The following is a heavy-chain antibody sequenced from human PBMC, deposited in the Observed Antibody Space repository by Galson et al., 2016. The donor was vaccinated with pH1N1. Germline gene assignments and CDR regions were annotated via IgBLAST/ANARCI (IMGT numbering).Heavy chain of an antibody. Sequence: SLRLSCAASGFTFDDYVMYWVRQAPGKGLEWVSGISWNSGSIGYADSVKGRFTISRDNAKNSLYLQMNSLRAEDTALYYCAKVRGYSYGPFEYWGQGTLVTVSS. CDR1: GFTFDDYV. J-gene: IGHJ4*02. V-gene: IGHV3-9*01. D-gene: IGHD5-18*01. CDR3: AKVRGYSYGPFEY. CDR2: ISWNSGSI.